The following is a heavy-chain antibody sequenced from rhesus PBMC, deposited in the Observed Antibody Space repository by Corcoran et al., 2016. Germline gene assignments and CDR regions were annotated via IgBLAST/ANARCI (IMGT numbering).Heavy chain of an antibody. CDR1: GGPSSGGAG. V-gene: IGHV4S7*01. D-gene: IGHD4-29*01. Sequence: QLQPQEPGPGLVKPSETLSLTLAVFGGPSSGGAGWSWIRPPPGKGLGWIGHIFGSIGSTYYNPSLKSRVTISTDTSKNQFSLKLSSVTAADTAVYYCARDDGNYITYWGQGVLVTVSS. CDR3: ARDDGNYITY. CDR2: IFGSIGST. J-gene: IGHJ4*01.